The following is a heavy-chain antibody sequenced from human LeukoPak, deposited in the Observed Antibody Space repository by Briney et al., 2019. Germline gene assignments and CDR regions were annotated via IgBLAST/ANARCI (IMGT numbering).Heavy chain of an antibody. Sequence: SETLSLTCTVSGGSITGYYWSWIRQPPGKGLEWIGYIYDSGSTDYKPSLKSRVTISVDTSKNQFSLKLTSVTAADTAVYCCARGRGQPDYDSSGYFDYWGQGSLVTVSS. CDR2: IYDSGST. D-gene: IGHD3-22*01. V-gene: IGHV4-59*01. CDR3: ARGRGQPDYDSSGYFDY. CDR1: GGSITGYY. J-gene: IGHJ4*02.